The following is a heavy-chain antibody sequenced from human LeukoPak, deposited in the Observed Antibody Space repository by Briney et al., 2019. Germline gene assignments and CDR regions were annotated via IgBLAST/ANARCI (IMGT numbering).Heavy chain of an antibody. J-gene: IGHJ4*02. V-gene: IGHV3-23*01. CDR3: ARGGRVAPLYFFDY. Sequence: GGSLRLSCAASGFTFSGYAMSWVRQAPGKGLEWVSSITDSGDSTYYADSVKGRLTISRDNSKNTLYLHMNSLRAEDTAVYYCARGGRVAPLYFFDYWGQGTLVTVSS. D-gene: IGHD2-15*01. CDR2: ITDSGDST. CDR1: GFTFSGYA.